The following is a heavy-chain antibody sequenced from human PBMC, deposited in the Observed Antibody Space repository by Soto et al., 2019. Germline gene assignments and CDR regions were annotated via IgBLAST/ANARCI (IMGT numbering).Heavy chain of an antibody. V-gene: IGHV3-23*01. CDR1: GFIFSSYA. J-gene: IGHJ4*02. Sequence: GGSLRLSCAASGFIFSSYAMGWVRQAPGKGLEWVSAMSGSGDSTYYADSVKGRFTISRDNSKNMLYLQMNSLRTEDTALYYCAKVRSTVVVAAANYWGQGTLVTVSS. CDR3: AKVRSTVVVAAANY. CDR2: MSGSGDST. D-gene: IGHD2-15*01.